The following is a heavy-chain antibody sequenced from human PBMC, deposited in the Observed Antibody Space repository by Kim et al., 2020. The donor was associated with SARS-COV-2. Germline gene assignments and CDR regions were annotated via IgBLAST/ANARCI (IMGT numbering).Heavy chain of an antibody. D-gene: IGHD4-17*01. CDR3: ATGYGDYGAHFEY. Sequence: GGSLRLSCAASGFSFSGSEMNWVRQAPGKGLEWLSYIGSGGGNIQYADSVKGRFTISRDNARNSLYLKINDLRPEDTAVYYCATGYGDYGAHFEYWGQGT. V-gene: IGHV3-48*03. CDR2: IGSGGGNI. CDR1: GFSFSGSE. J-gene: IGHJ4*02.